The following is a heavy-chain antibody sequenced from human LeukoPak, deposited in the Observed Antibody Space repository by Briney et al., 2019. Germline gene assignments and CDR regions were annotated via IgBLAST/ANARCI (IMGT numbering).Heavy chain of an antibody. CDR3: ARERLDCSSTSCYGGYYGMDV. V-gene: IGHV1-69*04. CDR1: GGTFSSYA. CDR2: SIPILGIA. J-gene: IGHJ6*02. Sequence: SVKVSCKASGGTFSSYAISWVRQAPGQGLEWMGRSIPILGIANYAQKFQGRVTITADKSTSTAYMELSSLRSEDTAVYYCARERLDCSSTSCYGGYYGMDVWGQGTTVTVSS. D-gene: IGHD2-2*01.